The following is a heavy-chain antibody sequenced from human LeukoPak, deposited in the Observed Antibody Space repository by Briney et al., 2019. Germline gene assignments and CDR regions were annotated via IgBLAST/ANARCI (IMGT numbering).Heavy chain of an antibody. CDR1: GGSFSGYY. V-gene: IGHV4-34*01. Sequence: ASETLSLTCAVYGGSFSGYYWSWIRQPPGKGLEWIGEINHSGSTNYNPSLKSRVTISVDTSKNQFSLKLSSVTAADTAVYYCARHGPSYYFDYWGQGTLVTVSS. CDR2: INHSGST. J-gene: IGHJ4*02. CDR3: ARHGPSYYFDY. D-gene: IGHD3-16*01.